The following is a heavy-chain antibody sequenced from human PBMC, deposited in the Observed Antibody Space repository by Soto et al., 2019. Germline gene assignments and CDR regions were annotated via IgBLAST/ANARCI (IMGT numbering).Heavy chain of an antibody. CDR2: INPNSGGT. Sequence: EASVKVSCKASGYTFTGYYMHWVRQAPGQGLEWMGWINPNSGGTNYAQKFQGRVTMTRDTSISTAYMELSRLRSDDTAVYYCAREAGRGITIFGVVMSTNGMDVWGQGTTVTVSS. D-gene: IGHD3-3*01. CDR3: AREAGRGITIFGVVMSTNGMDV. CDR1: GYTFTGYY. J-gene: IGHJ6*02. V-gene: IGHV1-2*02.